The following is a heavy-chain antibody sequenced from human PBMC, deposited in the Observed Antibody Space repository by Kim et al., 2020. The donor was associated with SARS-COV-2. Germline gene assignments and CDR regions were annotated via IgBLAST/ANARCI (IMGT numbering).Heavy chain of an antibody. CDR3: AVTYYYGSGRPYYFDY. J-gene: IGHJ4*02. Sequence: SETLSLTCTVSGGSISSSSYYWGWIRQPPGKGLEWIGSIYYSGSTYYNPSLKSRVTISVDTSKNQFSLKLSSVTAADTAVYYCAVTYYYGSGRPYYFDYWGQGTLVTVSS. V-gene: IGHV4-39*01. CDR1: GGSISSSSYY. D-gene: IGHD3-10*01. CDR2: IYYSGST.